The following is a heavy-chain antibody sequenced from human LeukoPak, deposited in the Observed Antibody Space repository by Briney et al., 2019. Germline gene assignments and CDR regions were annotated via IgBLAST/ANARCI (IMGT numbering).Heavy chain of an antibody. D-gene: IGHD5-18*01. J-gene: IGHJ4*02. CDR3: ARHLSGVTGYTYGRGIDY. CDR2: IKKDGSEK. V-gene: IGHV3-7*01. CDR1: GFTFSSYW. Sequence: GGSLRLSCAASGFTFSSYWMSWVRQAPGKGLEWVTNIKKDGSEKYYVDSVKGRFTISRDNAKTSLYLQMNSLRAEDTAVYYCARHLSGVTGYTYGRGIDYWGQGTLVTVSS.